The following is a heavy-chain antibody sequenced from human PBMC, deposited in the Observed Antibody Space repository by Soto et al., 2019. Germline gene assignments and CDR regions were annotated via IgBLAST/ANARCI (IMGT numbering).Heavy chain of an antibody. D-gene: IGHD6-19*01. CDR3: ARLAGNSFFQY. CDR2: IYYNGHT. Sequence: SETLSLTCPVSGGSMSSYYWGWIRQPPGKGLECIGYIYYNGHTDYDPSLRSRVTISIDTSKSQFSLKLSSVTAADTAVYFCARLAGNSFFQYWGQGTLVTVSS. V-gene: IGHV4-59*01. J-gene: IGHJ1*01. CDR1: GGSMSSYY.